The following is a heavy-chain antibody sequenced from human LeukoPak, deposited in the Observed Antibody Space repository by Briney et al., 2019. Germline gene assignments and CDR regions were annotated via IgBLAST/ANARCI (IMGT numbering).Heavy chain of an antibody. D-gene: IGHD5-18*01. V-gene: IGHV3-64*02. CDR3: ARGGGRNTTMVWAFDY. CDR2: ISTNGGST. CDR1: GFTFSSYW. J-gene: IGHJ4*02. Sequence: GGSLRLSCAASGFTFSSYWMHWVRQAPGKGLEYVSGISTNGGSTYYADSVKGRFTISRDNSKNTLFLQMGSLRAEDMAVYYCARGGGRNTTMVWAFDYWGQGTLVTVSS.